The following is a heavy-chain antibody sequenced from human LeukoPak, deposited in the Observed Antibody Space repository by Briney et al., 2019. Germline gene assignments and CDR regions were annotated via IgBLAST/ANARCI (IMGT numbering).Heavy chain of an antibody. D-gene: IGHD3-3*01. CDR1: GFTFSSYS. CDR3: ARDTYDFWSGYYPVYFDY. V-gene: IGHV3-21*01. Sequence: PGGSLRLSCAASGFTFSSYSMNWVRQAPGKGLEWASSISSSSSYIYYADSVKGRFTISRDNAKNSLYLQMNSLRAEVTAVYYCARDTYDFWSGYYPVYFDYWGQGTLVTVSS. CDR2: ISSSSSYI. J-gene: IGHJ4*02.